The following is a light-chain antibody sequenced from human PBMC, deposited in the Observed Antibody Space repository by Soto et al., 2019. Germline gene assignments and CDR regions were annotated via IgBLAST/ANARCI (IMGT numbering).Light chain of an antibody. J-gene: IGLJ2*01. CDR3: SARDDSLSGVL. Sequence: QSVLTQPPSASGTPGQRVTISCSGSISNIGSNHVYWYQQFPGTAPKLLMYRSDQRPSGVPDRFSGSKSGTSASLAISGLRSDDEADYYCSARDDSLSGVLFGGGTKLTVL. CDR2: RSD. CDR1: ISNIGSNH. V-gene: IGLV1-47*01.